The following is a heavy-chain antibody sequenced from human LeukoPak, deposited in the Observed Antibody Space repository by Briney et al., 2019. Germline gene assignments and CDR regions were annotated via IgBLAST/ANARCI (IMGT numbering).Heavy chain of an antibody. V-gene: IGHV4-4*09. CDR1: GGSITSYF. CDR2: IYTDGST. Sequence: SETLSLTCTVSGGSITSYFWSWIRQPPGKRLEWIGYIYTDGSTNSNPSLKSRVTISLDTSKSQFSLNLTSVTAADTAVYYCARHCRAFVESAYDCWGQGTLVTVSS. CDR3: ARHCRAFVESAYDC. J-gene: IGHJ4*02. D-gene: IGHD3-10*01.